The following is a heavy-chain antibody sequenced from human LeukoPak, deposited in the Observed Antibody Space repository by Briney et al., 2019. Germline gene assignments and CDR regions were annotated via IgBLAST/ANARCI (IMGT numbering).Heavy chain of an antibody. J-gene: IGHJ3*02. V-gene: IGHV3-74*01. CDR3: ARSGWEYDSSGYFPQAPDAFDI. Sequence: GGSLRLSCAASGFTFSSYWMHWVRQAPGKGLVWVSRINSDGSSTSYADSVKGRFTISRDNAKNTLYLQMNSLRAEDTAVYYCARSGWEYDSSGYFPQAPDAFDIWGQGTMVTVSS. CDR1: GFTFSSYW. CDR2: INSDGSST. D-gene: IGHD3-22*01.